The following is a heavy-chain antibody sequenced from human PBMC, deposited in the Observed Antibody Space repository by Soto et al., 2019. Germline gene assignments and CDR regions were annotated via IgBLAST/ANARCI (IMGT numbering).Heavy chain of an antibody. CDR1: GGSFSGYY. Sequence: PSETLSLTCAVYGGSFSGYYWSWIRQPPGKGLEWIGEINHSGSTNYNPSLKSRVTISVDTSKNQFSLKLSSVTAADTAVYYCARGLVRYFDWLSTRRPTNWFDPWGQGTLVTVSS. V-gene: IGHV4-34*01. D-gene: IGHD3-9*01. CDR2: INHSGST. CDR3: ARGLVRYFDWLSTRRPTNWFDP. J-gene: IGHJ5*02.